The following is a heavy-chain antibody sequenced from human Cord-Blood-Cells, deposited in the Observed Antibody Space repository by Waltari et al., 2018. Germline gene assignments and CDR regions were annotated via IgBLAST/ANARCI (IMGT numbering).Heavy chain of an antibody. D-gene: IGHD1-20*01. CDR1: GGSISSYY. Sequence: QVQLQESGPGLVKPSETLSLTCTVSGGSISSYYWSWIRQHAGKGLEWIGRIYTSGSNTYNPPLKSRVTMSVDPTKNQFSLKLSSVIAADTAVYYCARAGYNWNYYYYYYMDVWGKGTTVTVSS. CDR3: ARAGYNWNYYYYYYMDV. J-gene: IGHJ6*03. CDR2: IYTSGSN. V-gene: IGHV4-4*07.